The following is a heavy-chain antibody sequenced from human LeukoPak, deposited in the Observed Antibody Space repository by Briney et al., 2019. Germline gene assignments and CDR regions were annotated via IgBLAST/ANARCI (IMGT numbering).Heavy chain of an antibody. J-gene: IGHJ4*02. CDR2: MNPNSGNT. CDR1: GYTFTSYD. V-gene: IGHV1-8*03. CDR3: ARVLGSGYESDY. Sequence: ASVKVSCKASGYTFTSYDINWVRQATGQGLEWMGWMNPNSGNTGYAQKFQGRVTITGNTSISTAYMELSSLRSEDTAVYYCARVLGSGYESDYWGQGTLVTVSS. D-gene: IGHD5-12*01.